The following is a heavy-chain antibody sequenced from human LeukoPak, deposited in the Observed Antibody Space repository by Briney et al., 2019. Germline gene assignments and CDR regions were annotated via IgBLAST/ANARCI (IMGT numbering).Heavy chain of an antibody. CDR3: ARDRSGYSEYYFDY. CDR2: IYPSGST. J-gene: IGHJ4*02. CDR1: GGSTNTYC. D-gene: IGHD5-12*01. Sequence: PSDTLSLTCTVSGGSTNTYCWSWIRQPAEKGLEWIGRIYPSGSTYYNPSLKSRVTISIDKSKNQFSLRLTSVTAAGTAVYYCARDRSGYSEYYFDYWGQGSLVTVSS. V-gene: IGHV4-4*07.